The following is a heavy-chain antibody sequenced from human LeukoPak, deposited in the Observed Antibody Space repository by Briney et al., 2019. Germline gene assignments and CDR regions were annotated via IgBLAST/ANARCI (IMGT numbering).Heavy chain of an antibody. CDR2: IHYSGTT. CDR3: ARHSRSGSGGYENAFDI. Sequence: SETLSLTCTVSGDSISSSTYFWGWIRQPPGQGLEWIGSIHYSGTTYYNPSLKSRVTISVDTSKNQFSLKLSSVTAADTAIYFCARHSRSGSGGYENAFDIWGQGTMVTVSS. J-gene: IGHJ3*02. D-gene: IGHD5-12*01. V-gene: IGHV4-39*01. CDR1: GDSISSSTYF.